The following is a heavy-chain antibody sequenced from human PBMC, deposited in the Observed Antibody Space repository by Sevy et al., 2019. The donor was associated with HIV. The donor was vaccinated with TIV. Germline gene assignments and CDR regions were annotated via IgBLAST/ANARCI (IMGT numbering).Heavy chain of an antibody. D-gene: IGHD2-21*02. CDR1: GFTFSSYS. V-gene: IGHV3-21*01. CDR2: ISSSSSYI. Sequence: GGSLRLSCAASGFTFSSYSMNWVRQAPGKGLEWVSYISSSSSYIYYADSVKGRFTISRDNAKNSLYLQMNSLRAEDTAVYYCARRAYCGGDCSPNFDYWGQGTLVTVSS. CDR3: ARRAYCGGDCSPNFDY. J-gene: IGHJ4*02.